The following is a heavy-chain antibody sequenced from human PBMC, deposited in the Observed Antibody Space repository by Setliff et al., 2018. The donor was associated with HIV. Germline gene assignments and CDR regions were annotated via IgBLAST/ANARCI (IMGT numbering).Heavy chain of an antibody. V-gene: IGHV4-59*01. CDR2: IYYSGST. CDR3: ARDVYFTFSGEVIRHYLDV. CDR1: GGSISSYY. J-gene: IGHJ6*03. Sequence: SETLSLTCTVSGGSISSYYWSWIRQPPGKGLEWIGYIYYSGSTNYNPSLKSRVTISVDTSTSTVHMELSSLTSEDTAVYYCARDVYFTFSGEVIRHYLDVWGKGTTVTVSS. D-gene: IGHD3-3*01.